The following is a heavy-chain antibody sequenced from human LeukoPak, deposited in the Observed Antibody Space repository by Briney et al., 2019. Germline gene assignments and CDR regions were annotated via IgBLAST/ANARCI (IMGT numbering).Heavy chain of an antibody. J-gene: IGHJ4*02. CDR2: ITGSGGST. V-gene: IGHV3-23*01. CDR3: AKHRSEGSGYRFDN. D-gene: IGHD3-22*01. CDR1: GFTFSSYA. Sequence: GGSLRLSCAASGFTFSSYAMSWVRQAPGKGLEWVSGITGSGGSTYYADSVKGRFTISRDNSKNTLYLQMNSLKAEDTAVYYCAKHRSEGSGYRFDNWGQGTLVTVSS.